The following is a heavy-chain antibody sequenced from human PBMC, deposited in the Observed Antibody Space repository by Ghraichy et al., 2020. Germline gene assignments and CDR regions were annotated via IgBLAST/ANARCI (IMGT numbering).Heavy chain of an antibody. V-gene: IGHV4-59*01. D-gene: IGHD6-19*01. CDR3: ARSPGGRSSGWYDWFDP. Sequence: SETLSLTCTVSGGSISSYYWSWIRQPPGKGLEWIGYIYYSGSTNYNPSLKSRVTISVDTSKNQFSLKLSSATAADTAVYYCARSPGGRSSGWYDWFDPWGQGTLVTVSS. CDR1: GGSISSYY. CDR2: IYYSGST. J-gene: IGHJ5*02.